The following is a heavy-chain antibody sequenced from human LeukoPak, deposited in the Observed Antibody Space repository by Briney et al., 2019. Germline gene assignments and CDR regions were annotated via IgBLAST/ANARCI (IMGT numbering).Heavy chain of an antibody. CDR3: ARHQYYDSSGFLGY. CDR2: IYYSGST. J-gene: IGHJ4*02. CDR1: GGSISSYY. D-gene: IGHD3-22*01. Sequence: TPSETLSLTCTVSGGSISSYYWSWIRQPPGKGLEWIGYIYYSGSTNYNPSLKSRVTISVDTSKNQFSLKLSSVTAADTAVYYCARHQYYDSSGFLGYWGQGTLVTVSS. V-gene: IGHV4-59*08.